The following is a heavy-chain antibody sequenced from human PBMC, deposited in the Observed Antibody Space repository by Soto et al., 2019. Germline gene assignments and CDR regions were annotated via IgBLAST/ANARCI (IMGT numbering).Heavy chain of an antibody. CDR1: GGSISSGGYS. CDR3: AAGGGLTRYY. CDR2: IYHSGST. D-gene: IGHD1-26*01. J-gene: IGHJ4*02. Sequence: QLQLQDSGSGLVKPSQTLSLTCAVSGGSISSGGYSWSWIRQPPGKGLEWIGYIYHSGSTYYNPPLKSRVTISVDRSKNQFSLKLSSVTAADTAVYYCAAGGGLTRYYWGQGTLVTVSS. V-gene: IGHV4-30-2*01.